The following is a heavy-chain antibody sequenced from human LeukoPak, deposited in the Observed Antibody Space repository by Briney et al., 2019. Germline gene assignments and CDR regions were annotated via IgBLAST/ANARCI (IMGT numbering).Heavy chain of an antibody. CDR1: GFTFSSYA. Sequence: GGSLRLPCAASGFTFSSYAMSWVRQAPGKGLEWVSAISGSGGSTYYADSVKGRFTISRDSSKNTLYLQMNSLRAEDTAVYYCAKSYSSFGDYFDYWGQGTLVTVSS. CDR2: ISGSGGST. CDR3: AKSYSSFGDYFDY. V-gene: IGHV3-23*01. J-gene: IGHJ4*02. D-gene: IGHD6-19*01.